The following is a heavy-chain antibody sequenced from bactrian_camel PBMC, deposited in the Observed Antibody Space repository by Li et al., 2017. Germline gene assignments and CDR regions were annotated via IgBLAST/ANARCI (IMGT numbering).Heavy chain of an antibody. Sequence: QLVESGGGSVQAGGSQTLHCTVPGFALNRCGMDWYRRVGENQRELVASLSSEGDTVYADSVKGRFTISQANAKNTFSLQMNSLKPDDTGMYICVADPGTPIQSLGVICPLSEVDYKFQGQGTQVTVS. V-gene: IGHV3S55*01. CDR2: LSSEGDT. J-gene: IGHJ4*01. CDR1: GFALNRCG. D-gene: IGHD3*01.